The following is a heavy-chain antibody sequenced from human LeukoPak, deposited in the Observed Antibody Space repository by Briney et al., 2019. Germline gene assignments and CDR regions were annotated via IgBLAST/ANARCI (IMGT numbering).Heavy chain of an antibody. V-gene: IGHV3-74*01. CDR1: GFTFNNYW. J-gene: IGHJ4*02. Sequence: PGGTLSLSCAASGFTFNNYWMHWVRQAPGKGLVWVSRINRDGSSTNYAHSVKGRITISRDNAKNTLYLQMNSLRAEDTAVYYCARATTGMPDYWGQGTLVTVSS. CDR2: INRDGSST. CDR3: ARATTGMPDY. D-gene: IGHD1-1*01.